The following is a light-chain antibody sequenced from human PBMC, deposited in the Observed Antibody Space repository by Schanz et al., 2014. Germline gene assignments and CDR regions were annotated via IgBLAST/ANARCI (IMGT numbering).Light chain of an antibody. J-gene: IGKJ4*01. V-gene: IGKV1-5*03. CDR2: KAS. CDR1: QNINSF. Sequence: DIQMTQSPSTLSASVGDRVTLTCRASQNINSFLAWFQQKPGKAPKLLIYKASTLESGVPSRFSGSGSGTEVTLTISGLQPDDFATYYCQQYKSYSPLTFGGGTNVEIK. CDR3: QQYKSYSPLT.